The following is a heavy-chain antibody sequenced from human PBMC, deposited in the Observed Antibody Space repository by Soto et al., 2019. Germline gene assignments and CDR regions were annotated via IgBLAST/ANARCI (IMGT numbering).Heavy chain of an antibody. D-gene: IGHD4-17*01. Sequence: SETLSLTCTVSGGSVSSGSYYWSWIRQPPGKGLEWIGYIYYSGSTNYNPSLKSRVTISVDTSKNQFSLKLSSVTAADTAVYYCATGDYVFRSGFDPWGQGTLLTVSS. V-gene: IGHV4-61*01. CDR3: ATGDYVFRSGFDP. J-gene: IGHJ5*02. CDR1: GGSVSSGSYY. CDR2: IYYSGST.